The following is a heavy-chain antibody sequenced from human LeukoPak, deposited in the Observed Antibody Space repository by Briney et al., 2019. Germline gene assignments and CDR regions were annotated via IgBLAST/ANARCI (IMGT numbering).Heavy chain of an antibody. CDR2: ISYDGSNK. J-gene: IGHJ4*02. D-gene: IGHD3-22*01. V-gene: IGHV3-30*18. CDR3: AKDRGGTYYYDSSGYYHGYFDY. CDR1: GFTFSSYG. Sequence: GRSLRLSCAASGFTFSSYGMHWVRQAPGKGLEWVAVISYDGSNKYYADSVKGRFTISRDNSKNTLYLQMNSLRAEDTAVYYCAKDRGGTYYYDSSGYYHGYFDYWGQGTLVTVSS.